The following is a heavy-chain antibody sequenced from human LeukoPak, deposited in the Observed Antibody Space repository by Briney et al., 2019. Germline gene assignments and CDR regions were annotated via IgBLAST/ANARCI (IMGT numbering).Heavy chain of an antibody. CDR1: GYTLTELS. CDR3: ATDADIVVVPAAYPQFDAFDI. Sequence: GASVKVSCKVSGYTLTELSMHWVRQAPGKGLEWMGGFDPEDGETIYAQKFQGRVTMTEDTFTDTAYMELSSLRSEDTAVYYCATDADIVVVPAAYPQFDAFDIWGQGTMVTVSS. J-gene: IGHJ3*02. CDR2: FDPEDGET. D-gene: IGHD2-2*01. V-gene: IGHV1-24*01.